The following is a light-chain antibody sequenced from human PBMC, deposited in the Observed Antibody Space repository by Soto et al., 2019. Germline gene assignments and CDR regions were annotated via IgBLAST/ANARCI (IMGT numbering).Light chain of an antibody. CDR1: QTISSW. CDR3: QHYNSYSEA. Sequence: DIEITQTTSTLSGSVGDRVTITCRASQTISSWLAWYQQKPGKAPKLLIYKASTLKSGVPSRFSGSGSGTEFTLTISSLQPDDFATYYCQHYNSYSEAFGQGTK. CDR2: KAS. J-gene: IGKJ1*01. V-gene: IGKV1-5*03.